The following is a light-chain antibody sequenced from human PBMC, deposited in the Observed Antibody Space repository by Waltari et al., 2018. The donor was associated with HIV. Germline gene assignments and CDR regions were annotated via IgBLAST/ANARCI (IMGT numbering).Light chain of an antibody. CDR3: AAWDDSLSGLYV. J-gene: IGLJ1*01. CDR1: SSNLGGNF. V-gene: IGLV1-47*01. Sequence: QSVLTQPPSASGTTGQRVTISCSGSSSNLGGNFVYWYQQLPGKAPKLLIYRDNQRPSGVPDRFSGSKSGTSASLAINGLRSEDEADYYCAAWDDSLSGLYVFGTGTKVTVL. CDR2: RDN.